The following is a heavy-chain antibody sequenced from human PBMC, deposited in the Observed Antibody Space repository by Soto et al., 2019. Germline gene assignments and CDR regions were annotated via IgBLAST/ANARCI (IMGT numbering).Heavy chain of an antibody. CDR3: ATPSPDYCGGDCYSAYYYYGMDV. CDR2: INAGNGNT. D-gene: IGHD2-21*02. Sequence: GASVKVSCKASGYTFSSYAMNWVRQAPGQRLEGMGWINAGNGNTKYSQKFQGRVTITRDTSASTAYMELSSLRSEDTAVYYCATPSPDYCGGDCYSAYYYYGMDVRGQGTTVTVSS. J-gene: IGHJ6*02. V-gene: IGHV1-3*01. CDR1: GYTFSSYA.